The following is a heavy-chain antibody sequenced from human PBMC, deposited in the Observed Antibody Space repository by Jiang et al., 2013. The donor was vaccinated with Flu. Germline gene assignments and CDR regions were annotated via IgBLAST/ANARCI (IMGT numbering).Heavy chain of an antibody. Sequence: VQLLESGPGLVKPSETLSLTCTVSGGSISSYYWSWIRQPPGKGLEWIGYIYYSGSTNYNPSLKSRVTISVDTSKNQFSLKLSSVTAADTAVYYCARQPVDIVATTHFDYWGQGTLVTVSS. CDR2: IYYSGST. J-gene: IGHJ4*02. CDR1: GGSISSYY. CDR3: ARQPVDIVATTHFDY. D-gene: IGHD5-12*01. V-gene: IGHV4-59*13.